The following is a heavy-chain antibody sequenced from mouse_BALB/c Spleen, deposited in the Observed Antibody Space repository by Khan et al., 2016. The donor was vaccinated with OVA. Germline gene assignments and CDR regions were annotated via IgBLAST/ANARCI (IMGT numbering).Heavy chain of an antibody. CDR1: GYTFTSYW. Sequence: VQLKQSGTVLARPGTSVKMSCKASGYTFTSYWMHWVKQRPGQGLDWIGAIYPGNSDTSYNQKFKDKAKLTAVTSTSTAYMELSSLTNEDSAVYYCTRFGYLFAYWGQGTLVTVSA. V-gene: IGHV1-5*01. J-gene: IGHJ3*01. CDR2: IYPGNSDT. CDR3: TRFGYLFAY. D-gene: IGHD2-2*01.